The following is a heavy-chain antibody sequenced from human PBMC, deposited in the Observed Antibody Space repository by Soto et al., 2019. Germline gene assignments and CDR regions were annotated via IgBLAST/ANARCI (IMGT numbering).Heavy chain of an antibody. CDR2: ISGSGGST. J-gene: IGHJ5*02. Sequence: EVQLLESGGGLVQPGGSLRLSCAASGFTFSSYAMSWVRQAPGKGLEWVSAISGSGGSTYYADSVKGRFTISRDNSKNTLYLQMNSLRAEDTAVYYGAKDREDYDILTGGNWFDPWGQGTLVTVSS. CDR3: AKDREDYDILTGGNWFDP. CDR1: GFTFSSYA. V-gene: IGHV3-23*01. D-gene: IGHD3-9*01.